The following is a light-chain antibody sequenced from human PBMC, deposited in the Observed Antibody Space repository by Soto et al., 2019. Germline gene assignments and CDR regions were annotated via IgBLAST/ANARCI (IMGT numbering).Light chain of an antibody. J-gene: IGLJ3*02. V-gene: IGLV2-8*01. CDR1: SSDIGGYDH. CDR3: SSFEGPVWV. CDR2: EVT. Sequence: QSALTQPPSASGSPGQSVTISCTGTSSDIGGYDHVSWYQQHPGKAPKVIIYEVTKRPSGVPDRFSGSKAGNTASLTVFGLQAEDEDDYYCSSFEGPVWVLGGGAQMTV.